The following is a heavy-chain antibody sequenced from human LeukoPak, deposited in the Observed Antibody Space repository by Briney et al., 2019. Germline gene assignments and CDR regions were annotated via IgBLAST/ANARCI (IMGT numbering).Heavy chain of an antibody. D-gene: IGHD7-27*01. J-gene: IGHJ6*03. Sequence: ASVKASCKASGYTFTGYYMHWVRQAPGQGLQWMGWINPNSGGTNYAQKFQGRVTMTRDTSISTAYMELSRLRSDDTAVYYCARDTGALYYYYYYYMDVWGKGTTVTVSS. CDR2: INPNSGGT. CDR3: ARDTGALYYYYYYYMDV. V-gene: IGHV1-2*02. CDR1: GYTFTGYY.